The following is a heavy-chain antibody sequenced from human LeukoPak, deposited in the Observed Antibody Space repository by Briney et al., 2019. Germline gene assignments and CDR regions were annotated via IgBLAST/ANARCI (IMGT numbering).Heavy chain of an antibody. CDR1: GFTFDDYA. J-gene: IGHJ3*02. CDR3: ARRSAARDAFDI. D-gene: IGHD6-6*01. Sequence: GGSLRLSCAASGFTFDDYAMHWVRQAPGKGLEWMSGISCNSGSIGYADSVKGRFTISRDNAKNTLYLQMNSLRAEDTAVYYCARRSAARDAFDIWGQGTMVTVSS. CDR2: ISCNSGSI. V-gene: IGHV3-9*01.